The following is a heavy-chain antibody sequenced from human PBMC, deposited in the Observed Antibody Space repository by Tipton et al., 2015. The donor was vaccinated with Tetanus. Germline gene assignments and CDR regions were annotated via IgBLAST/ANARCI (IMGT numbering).Heavy chain of an antibody. Sequence: TLSLTCTVSGGSVSSGSYYWSWIRQPPGKGLEWIGYIYYSGSTNYNPSLKSRVTISVDTSKNQFSLKLSSVTAADAAVYYCARMAYDFWSGGHGMDVWGPGTTVSVS. CDR2: IYYSGST. J-gene: IGHJ6*02. CDR3: ARMAYDFWSGGHGMDV. D-gene: IGHD3-3*01. CDR1: GGSVSSGSYY. V-gene: IGHV4-61*01.